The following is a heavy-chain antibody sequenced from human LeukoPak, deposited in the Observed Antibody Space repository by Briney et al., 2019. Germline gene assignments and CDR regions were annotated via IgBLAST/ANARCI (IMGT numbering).Heavy chain of an antibody. CDR1: GFTFSSYS. D-gene: IGHD3-22*01. V-gene: IGHV3-48*01. J-gene: IGHJ4*02. Sequence: GGSLRLSCAASGFTFSSYSMNWVRQAPGKGLEWVSYISSSSSTIYYADSVKGRFTISRDNAKNSLYLQMNSLRAEDTAVYYCARADYYDSSGYFFFDYWGQGTLVTVSS. CDR2: ISSSSSTI. CDR3: ARADYYDSSGYFFFDY.